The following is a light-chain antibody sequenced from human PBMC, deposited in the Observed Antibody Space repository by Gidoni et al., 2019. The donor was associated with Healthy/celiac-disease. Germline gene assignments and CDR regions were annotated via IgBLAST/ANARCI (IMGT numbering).Light chain of an antibody. CDR3: MQALQTPMYT. CDR2: LGS. Sequence: DIVMIQSPLSLPVTPGEPASISCRSSQSLLHSNGYNYLDWYLQKPGQSPQLLIYLGSNRASGVPDRFSDSGSGTDFTLKISRVEAEDVGVYYCMQALQTPMYTFGQGTKLEIK. J-gene: IGKJ2*01. CDR1: QSLLHSNGYNY. V-gene: IGKV2-28*01.